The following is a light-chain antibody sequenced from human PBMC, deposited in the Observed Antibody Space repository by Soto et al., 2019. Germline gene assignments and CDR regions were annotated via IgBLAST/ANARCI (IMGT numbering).Light chain of an antibody. J-gene: IGKJ4*01. CDR2: GAS. Sequence: EVVMTQSPATLSVSPGERATLSCRASQSVTSRLAWYQQKPGQPPRLLIYGASARATGIPDRFSGSGSGTDFTLTINSLQSEDFAVYYCQQYNNWPLTFGGGTKVDI. V-gene: IGKV3-15*01. CDR1: QSVTSR. CDR3: QQYNNWPLT.